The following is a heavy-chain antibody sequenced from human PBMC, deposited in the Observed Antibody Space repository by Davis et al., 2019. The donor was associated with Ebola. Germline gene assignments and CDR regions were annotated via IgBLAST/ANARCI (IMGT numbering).Heavy chain of an antibody. CDR2: INHSGRT. J-gene: IGHJ5*02. Sequence: MPGGSLRLSCAVYGGSFSGYYWSWIRQPPGKGLEWIGAINHSGRTNYNPSLKSRVTISVDTSKNQFSLKMSSVTAADTAVYYCAREGRSGYSNWFDPWGQGTLVTVSS. CDR1: GGSFSGYY. CDR3: AREGRSGYSNWFDP. D-gene: IGHD3-22*01. V-gene: IGHV4-34*01.